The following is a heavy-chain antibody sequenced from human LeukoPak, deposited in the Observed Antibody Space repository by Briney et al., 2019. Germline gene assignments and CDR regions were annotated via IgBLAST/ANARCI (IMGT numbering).Heavy chain of an antibody. CDR3: AKDRVTAAGYYFDY. CDR2: ISSKSTTT. CDR1: GFTFSSNS. D-gene: IGHD6-13*01. J-gene: IGHJ4*02. V-gene: IGHV3-48*01. Sequence: QSGGSLRLSCAASGFTFSSNSMNWVRQAPGKGLEWVSYISSKSTTTYYADSVKGRFTISRDNSKNTLYLQMTSLRAEDTAVYYCAKDRVTAAGYYFDYWGQGTLVTVSS.